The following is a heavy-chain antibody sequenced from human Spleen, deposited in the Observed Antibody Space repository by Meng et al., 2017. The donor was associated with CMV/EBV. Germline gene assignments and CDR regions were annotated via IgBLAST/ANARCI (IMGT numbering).Heavy chain of an antibody. V-gene: IGHV3-21*01. Sequence: EVQLVESGGGLVKPGGSLSLSCAASGFTFSSYSMTWVRQAPGKGLEWVSSISSSSSYIYYADSVKGRFTISRDNAKNSLYLQMNSLRAEDTAVYYCAKDYGDRYFDYWGQGTLVTVSS. CDR1: GFTFSSYS. CDR3: AKDYGDRYFDY. J-gene: IGHJ4*02. CDR2: ISSSSSYI. D-gene: IGHD4-17*01.